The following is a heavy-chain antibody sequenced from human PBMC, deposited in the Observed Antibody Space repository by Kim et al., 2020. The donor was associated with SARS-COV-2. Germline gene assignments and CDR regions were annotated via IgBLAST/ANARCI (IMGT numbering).Heavy chain of an antibody. CDR3: AGGSSIMWGAMDV. D-gene: IGHD2-21*01. Sequence: YDADSAQGRFTICRDNAKYTVYLQMKSLSAEDTAVYYCAGGSSIMWGAMDVWGQGTTVTVSS. V-gene: IGHV3-7*04. J-gene: IGHJ6*02.